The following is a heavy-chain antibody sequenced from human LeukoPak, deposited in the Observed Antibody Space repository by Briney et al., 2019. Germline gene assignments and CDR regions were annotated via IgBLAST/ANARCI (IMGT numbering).Heavy chain of an antibody. CDR3: AKELYRYYYYGMDV. CDR2: ISGSGGST. CDR1: GFTFSSYA. Sequence: GGSLRLSCAASGFTFSSYAMTWVRQAPGKGLEWVSAISGSGGSTYYADSVKGRFTISRDNSKNTLYLQMNSLRAEDTAVYYCAKELYRYYYYGMDVWGKGTTVTVSS. V-gene: IGHV3-23*01. J-gene: IGHJ6*04. D-gene: IGHD2-2*01.